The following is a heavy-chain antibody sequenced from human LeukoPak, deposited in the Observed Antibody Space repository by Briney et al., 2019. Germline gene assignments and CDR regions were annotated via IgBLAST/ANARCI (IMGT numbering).Heavy chain of an antibody. Sequence: ASVKVSCKASGYTFTSYYMHWVRQAPGQGLEWMGIINPSGGSTSYAQKFQGRVIMTRDMSTSTVYMELSSLRSEDTAVYYCARDREYYYDSSGYDYWGQGTLVTVSS. V-gene: IGHV1-46*01. CDR2: INPSGGST. J-gene: IGHJ4*02. CDR3: ARDREYYYDSSGYDY. D-gene: IGHD3-22*01. CDR1: GYTFTSYY.